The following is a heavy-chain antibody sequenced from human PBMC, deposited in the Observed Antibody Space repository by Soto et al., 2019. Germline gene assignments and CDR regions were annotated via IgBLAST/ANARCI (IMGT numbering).Heavy chain of an antibody. CDR3: ARAYDYIWGSYRYMTSRVDY. J-gene: IGHJ4*02. CDR1: GFTFSSYS. D-gene: IGHD3-16*02. CDR2: ISSSSSYI. Sequence: GGSLRLSCAASGFTFSSYSMNWVRQAPGKGLEWVSSISSSSSYIYYADSVKGRFTISRDNARNSLYLRMNSLRAEDTAVYYCARAYDYIWGSYRYMTSRVDYWGQGTLVTVSS. V-gene: IGHV3-21*01.